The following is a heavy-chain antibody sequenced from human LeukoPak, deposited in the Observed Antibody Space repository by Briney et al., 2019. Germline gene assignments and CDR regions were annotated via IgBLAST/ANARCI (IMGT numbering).Heavy chain of an antibody. CDR1: GDSVPSNSAA. D-gene: IGHD3-10*01. Sequence: SQTLSLTCAISGDSVPSNSAAWNWIRQSPSRGLEWLGRTYYRSKWYNDYAVSVKSRITINPDTSKNQFSLQLNSVTPEDTAVYYCAASLYTYYYGSGSYDWFDPWGQGTLVTVSS. V-gene: IGHV6-1*01. CDR3: AASLYTYYYGSGSYDWFDP. CDR2: TYYRSKWYN. J-gene: IGHJ5*02.